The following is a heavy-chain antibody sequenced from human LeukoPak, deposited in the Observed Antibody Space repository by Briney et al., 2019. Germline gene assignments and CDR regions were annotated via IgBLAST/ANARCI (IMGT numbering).Heavy chain of an antibody. D-gene: IGHD1-20*01. CDR2: INPNSGGT. CDR3: ARGQTSITGTGPYYYGMDV. CDR1: GCTFTSYG. Sequence: GASVKVSCKASGCTFTSYGISWVRQAPGQGLEWMGWINPNSGGTNYAQKFQGRVTMTRDTSISTAYMELSRLRSDDTAVYYCARGQTSITGTGPYYYGMDVWGQGTTVTVSS. J-gene: IGHJ6*02. V-gene: IGHV1-2*02.